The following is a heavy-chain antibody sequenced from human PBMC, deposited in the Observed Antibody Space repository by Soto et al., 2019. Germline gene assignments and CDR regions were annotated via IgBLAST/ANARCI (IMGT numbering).Heavy chain of an antibody. J-gene: IGHJ4*02. D-gene: IGHD2-2*01. CDR1: GFTFSSYA. CDR2: ISYDGSNK. Sequence: GGSLRLSCAASGFTFSSYAMHWVRQAPGKGLEWVAVISYDGSNKYYADSVKGRFTISRDTSKNTLILHMNNLRAEDSAVYFCATRKYCPSTTCFDYWGRGTLVTVSS. CDR3: ATRKYCPSTTCFDY. V-gene: IGHV3-30-3*02.